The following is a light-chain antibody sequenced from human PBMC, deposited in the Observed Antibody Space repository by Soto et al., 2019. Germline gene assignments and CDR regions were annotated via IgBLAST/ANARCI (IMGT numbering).Light chain of an antibody. CDR3: QQYGRSPKT. Sequence: EIVLTQSPGTLSLSPGERATLSCRSSQSVSSSYLAWYQQKPGQAPRLLIYGASTRATGIPDRFSVSGSGTDFTLTISRLEPEDFAVYYCQQYGRSPKTFGQGTKVESK. J-gene: IGKJ1*01. V-gene: IGKV3-20*01. CDR2: GAS. CDR1: QSVSSSY.